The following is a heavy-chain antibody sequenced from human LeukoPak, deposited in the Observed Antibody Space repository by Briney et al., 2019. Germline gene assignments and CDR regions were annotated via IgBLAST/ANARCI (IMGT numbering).Heavy chain of an antibody. V-gene: IGHV4-59*01. D-gene: IGHD5-18*01. CDR1: GGSISSYY. CDR3: ARGPQRGYSYGPNDAFDI. Sequence: PSETLSLTCTVSGGSISSYYWSWIRQPPGKGLEWTGYIDNSGSTRYNPSLKSRVTISVDSSENQFSLRLSDVTAADTAVYYCARGPQRGYSYGPNDAFDIWGQGTMVTVSS. J-gene: IGHJ3*02. CDR2: IDNSGST.